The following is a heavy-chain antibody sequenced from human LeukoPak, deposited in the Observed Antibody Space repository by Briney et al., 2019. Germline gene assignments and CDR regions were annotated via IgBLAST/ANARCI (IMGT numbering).Heavy chain of an antibody. Sequence: PGGSLRLSCAASGFTFSSYWMSWVRQAPGKGLEWVSAISGSGGSTYYADSVKGRFTISRDNSKNTLYLQMNSLRAEDTAVYYCAKDFRWFFDAFDIWGQGTMVTVSS. CDR3: AKDFRWFFDAFDI. V-gene: IGHV3-23*01. D-gene: IGHD2-15*01. CDR1: GFTFSSYW. J-gene: IGHJ3*02. CDR2: ISGSGGST.